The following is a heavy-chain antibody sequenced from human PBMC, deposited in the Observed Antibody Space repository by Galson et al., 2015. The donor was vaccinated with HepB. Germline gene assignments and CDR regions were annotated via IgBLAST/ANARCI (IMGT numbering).Heavy chain of an antibody. CDR1: GYTFTSYG. D-gene: IGHD6-13*01. J-gene: IGHJ6*03. Sequence: SVKVSCKASGYTFTSYGISWVRQAPGQGLEWMGWISAYNGNTNYAQKLQGRVTMTTDTSTSTAYMELRSLRSDDTAVYYCARPWRYSSWYENYYMDVWGKGTTVTVSS. CDR3: ARPWRYSSWYENYYMDV. CDR2: ISAYNGNT. V-gene: IGHV1-18*01.